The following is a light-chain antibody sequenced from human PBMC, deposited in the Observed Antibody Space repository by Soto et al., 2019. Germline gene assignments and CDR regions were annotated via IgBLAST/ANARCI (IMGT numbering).Light chain of an antibody. J-gene: IGLJ3*02. CDR1: SSDVGGYNY. Sequence: QSALTQPASVSGSPGQSITISCTGTSSDVGGYNYVSWYQQHPGKAPKLMMYDVSNRPSGVSNRFSGSKSGNTASLTISGLQAEDAAEYYCSSYTSSSTWVFGGGTKLTVL. V-gene: IGLV2-14*01. CDR3: SSYTSSSTWV. CDR2: DVS.